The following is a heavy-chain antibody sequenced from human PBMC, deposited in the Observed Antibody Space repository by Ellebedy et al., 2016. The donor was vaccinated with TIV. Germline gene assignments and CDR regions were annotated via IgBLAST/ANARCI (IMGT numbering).Heavy chain of an antibody. J-gene: IGHJ4*02. V-gene: IGHV6-1*01. CDR1: GDSVSSGGPT. CDR2: TYYRSKWYN. Sequence: SQTLSLTCSISGDSVSSGGPTWNWIRQSPSRGLEWLGRTYYRSKWYNEYAISVRSRITINPDTSKNQFPLQLNSVTAEDTAVYYCARYNRGSKTFDYWGQGALVTVSS. D-gene: IGHD1-14*01. CDR3: ARYNRGSKTFDY.